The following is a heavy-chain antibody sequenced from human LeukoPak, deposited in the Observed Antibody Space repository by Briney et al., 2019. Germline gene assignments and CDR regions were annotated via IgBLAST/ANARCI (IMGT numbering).Heavy chain of an antibody. D-gene: IGHD1-26*01. J-gene: IGHJ4*02. CDR1: GFTFSSYA. V-gene: IGHV3-23*01. Sequence: GGSLRLSCAASGFTFSSYAMSWVRQAPGKGLEWVSAISGSGGSTYYADSVKGRFTTSRDNSKNTLYLQMNSLRAEDTAVYYCAKVGVGATTLSFDYWGQGTLVTVSS. CDR2: ISGSGGST. CDR3: AKVGVGATTLSFDY.